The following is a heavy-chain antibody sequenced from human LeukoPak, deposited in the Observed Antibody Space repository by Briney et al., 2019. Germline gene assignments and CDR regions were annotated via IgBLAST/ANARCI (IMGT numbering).Heavy chain of an antibody. D-gene: IGHD6-13*01. J-gene: IGHJ3*02. Sequence: GGSLRLSCAASGFTFSSYGMHWVRQAPGKGLEWVAVISYDGSNKYYADSVKGRFTISRDNSKNTLYLQMNSLRAEDTAVYYCAKDRVASTWPKDAFDIWGQGTMVTVSS. V-gene: IGHV3-30*18. CDR3: AKDRVASTWPKDAFDI. CDR1: GFTFSSYG. CDR2: ISYDGSNK.